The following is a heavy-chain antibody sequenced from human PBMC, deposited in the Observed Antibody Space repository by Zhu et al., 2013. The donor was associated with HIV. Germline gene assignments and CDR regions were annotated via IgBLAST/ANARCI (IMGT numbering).Heavy chain of an antibody. CDR2: IYYSGST. J-gene: IGHJ2*01. CDR3: ARGLVPPAGNWYFDL. Sequence: QVQLQESGPGLVKPSETLSLTCTVSGGSISSYYWSWIRQPPGKGLEWIGYIYYSGSTNYNPSLKSRVTISVDTSKNQFSLKLSSVTAADTAVYYCARGLVPPAGNWYFDLWGRGTLVTVSS. V-gene: IGHV4-59*01. CDR1: GGSISSYY. D-gene: IGHD6-19*01.